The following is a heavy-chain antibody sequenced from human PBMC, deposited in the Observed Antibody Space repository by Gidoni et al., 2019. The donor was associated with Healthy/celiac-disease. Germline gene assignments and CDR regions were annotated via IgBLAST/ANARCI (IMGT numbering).Heavy chain of an antibody. CDR3: ARGHPELLWFGESTINWFDP. D-gene: IGHD3-10*01. CDR1: GGSISSYS. Sequence: QVQLQESGPGLVKPSETLSLTCTVSGGSISSYSWRCIRQPPGKGLEWIGSIYYSGSTNYNPSLNSRVTIAVDTSKIQFSLKLISVTAADTAVYYCARGHPELLWFGESTINWFDPWGQGTLVTVSS. CDR2: IYYSGST. J-gene: IGHJ5*02. V-gene: IGHV4-59*01.